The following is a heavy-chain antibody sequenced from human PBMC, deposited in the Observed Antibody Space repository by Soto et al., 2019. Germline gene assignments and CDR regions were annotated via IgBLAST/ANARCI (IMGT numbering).Heavy chain of an antibody. V-gene: IGHV1-18*01. CDR3: ASDLTPGLVDH. CDR2: ISAYNGNT. D-gene: IGHD3-9*01. Sequence: QVQLVQSGAEVKKPGASVKVSCKASGYTFTSYGISWVRQAPGQGLEWMGWISAYNGNTNYAQTLQGRVTMTTDTPPRTACMELRSLRSDDTAVYYCASDLTPGLVDHWGQGTLVTVSS. J-gene: IGHJ4*02. CDR1: GYTFTSYG.